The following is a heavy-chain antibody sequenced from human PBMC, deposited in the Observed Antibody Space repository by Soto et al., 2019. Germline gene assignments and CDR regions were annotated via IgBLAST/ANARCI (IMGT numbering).Heavy chain of an antibody. CDR2: IIPILGIA. Sequence: GTSVKVSCKASGGTFSSYTISWVRQAPEQGLEWMGRIIPILGIANYAQKFQGRVTITADKSTSTAYMELSSLRSEDTAVYYCARDDYCSSTSCQPPPFDYWGQGTLVTVSS. CDR1: GGTFSSYT. D-gene: IGHD2-2*01. V-gene: IGHV1-69*04. J-gene: IGHJ4*02. CDR3: ARDDYCSSTSCQPPPFDY.